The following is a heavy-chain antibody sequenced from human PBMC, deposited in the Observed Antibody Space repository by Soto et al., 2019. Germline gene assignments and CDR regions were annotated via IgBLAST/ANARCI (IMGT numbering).Heavy chain of an antibody. Sequence: LRLSCGVSGFTFSNYAMSWVRQAPGKGLEWVSAINIGGDTTYYADSVKGRLTMSRDNSKNTLYLQMNSLRAEDTAVYYCAKLLVTQMPYYYYGLDVWGQGTTVTVSS. CDR1: GFTFSNYA. J-gene: IGHJ6*02. V-gene: IGHV3-23*01. CDR2: INIGGDTT. D-gene: IGHD2-21*02. CDR3: AKLLVTQMPYYYYGLDV.